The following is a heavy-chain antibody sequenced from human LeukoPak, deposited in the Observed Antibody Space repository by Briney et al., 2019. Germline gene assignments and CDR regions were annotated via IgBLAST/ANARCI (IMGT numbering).Heavy chain of an antibody. CDR2: ISAYNGNT. V-gene: IGHV1-18*01. D-gene: IGHD3-22*01. J-gene: IGHJ5*02. Sequence: GASVKVSCKASGYIFTSYGISWVRQAPGQGLEWMGWISAYNGNTNYAQKLQGRVTMTTDTSTSTAYMELRSLRSDDTAVYYCARVAHITMIVRWFDPWGQGTLDTVSS. CDR3: ARVAHITMIVRWFDP. CDR1: GYIFTSYG.